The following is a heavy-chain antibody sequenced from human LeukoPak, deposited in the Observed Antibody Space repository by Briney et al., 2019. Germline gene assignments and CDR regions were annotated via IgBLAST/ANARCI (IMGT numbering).Heavy chain of an antibody. D-gene: IGHD3-10*01. Sequence: ASVKVSCKASGYTFTSYGFTWVRQAPGQGPEWMGWISAFDGNTNSAQKFQGRVTMTTDTSSSTAYMELRSLTSDDTAVYYCARDGYGSGKGFFDYWGQGTLVTVSS. CDR2: ISAFDGNT. J-gene: IGHJ4*02. V-gene: IGHV1-18*01. CDR3: ARDGYGSGKGFFDY. CDR1: GYTFTSYG.